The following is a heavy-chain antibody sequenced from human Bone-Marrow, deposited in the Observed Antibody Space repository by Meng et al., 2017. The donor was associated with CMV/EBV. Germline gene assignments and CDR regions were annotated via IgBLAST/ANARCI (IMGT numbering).Heavy chain of an antibody. CDR2: ISYDGSNK. CDR1: GFRFSSYA. D-gene: IGHD2-15*01. CDR3: ARDKIVVVVAATPYFDY. V-gene: IGHV3-30-3*01. Sequence: GESLKISCTASGFRFSSYAMTWVRQAPGKGLEWVAVISYDGSNKYYADSVKGRFTISRDNSKNTLYLQMNSLRAEDTAVYYCARDKIVVVVAATPYFDYWGQGTLVTVSS. J-gene: IGHJ4*02.